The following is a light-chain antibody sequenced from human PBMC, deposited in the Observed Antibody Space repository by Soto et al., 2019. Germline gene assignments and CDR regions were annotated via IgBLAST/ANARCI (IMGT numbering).Light chain of an antibody. CDR2: EVS. J-gene: IGLJ2*01. V-gene: IGLV2-8*01. CDR1: SSDVGGYNF. Sequence: QSALTQPRSVSGSPGQSVTISCTGTSSDVGGYNFVSWYQQHPGKAPKVLIYEVSRRASGVPDRFSGSKSGNTASLTVTGLQAEDEADYYCTSYARTNNVLFGGGTKLTVL. CDR3: TSYARTNNVL.